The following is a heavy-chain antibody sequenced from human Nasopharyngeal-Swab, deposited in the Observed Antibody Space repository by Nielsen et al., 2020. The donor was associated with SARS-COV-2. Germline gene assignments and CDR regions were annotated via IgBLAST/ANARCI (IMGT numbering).Heavy chain of an antibody. CDR3: ARVSFRGGMDV. V-gene: IGHV3-53*01. CDR1: GFTVSSNY. J-gene: IGHJ6*03. CDR2: IYSGGST. Sequence: GGSLRLSCAASGFTVSSNYMSWVRQAPGKGLEWVSVIYSGGSTYYADPVKGRFTISRDNSKNTLYLQMNSLRAEDTAVYYCARVSFRGGMDVWGKGTTVTVSS. D-gene: IGHD3-16*01.